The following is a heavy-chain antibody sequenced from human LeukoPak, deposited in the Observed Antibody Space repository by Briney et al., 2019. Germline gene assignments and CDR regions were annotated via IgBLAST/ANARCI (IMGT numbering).Heavy chain of an antibody. CDR3: ARAASGWELAPPFNNWFDP. V-gene: IGHV1-2*02. CDR1: GYTFTGYY. CDR2: INPNSGGT. Sequence: ASVKVSCKAPGYTFTGYYMHWVRQAPGQGLEWMGWINPNSGGTNYAQKFQGRVTMTRDTSISTAYMELSRLRSDDTAVYYCARAASGWELAPPFNNWFDPWGQGTLVTVSS. J-gene: IGHJ5*02. D-gene: IGHD1-26*01.